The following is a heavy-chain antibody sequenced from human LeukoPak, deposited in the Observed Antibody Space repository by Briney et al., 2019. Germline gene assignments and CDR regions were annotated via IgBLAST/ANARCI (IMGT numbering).Heavy chain of an antibody. CDR3: ARGPAAGYYFDN. V-gene: IGHV4-4*07. Sequence: KPSETLSLTCTVSGDSICIYYWSWIRQPAGKGLEWIGRIFTSGSTNYNPSLKSRVTMSVDTSKNQFSLKLSSVTAAYTGVYYCARGPAAGYYFDNWGQGTLVTVSS. CDR1: GDSICIYY. J-gene: IGHJ4*02. D-gene: IGHD2-2*01. CDR2: IFTSGST.